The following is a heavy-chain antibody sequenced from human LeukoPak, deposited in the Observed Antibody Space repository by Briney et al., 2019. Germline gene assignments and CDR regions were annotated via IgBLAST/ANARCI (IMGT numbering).Heavy chain of an antibody. CDR3: ARDLERVFDY. CDR2: ISYDGSNK. Sequence: ERSLRLSCAASGFTFSSYAMHWVRQAPGKGLEWVAVISYDGSNKYYADSVKGRFTISRDNSKNTLYLQMNSLRAEDTAVYYCARDLERVFDYWGQGTLVTVSS. J-gene: IGHJ4*02. CDR1: GFTFSSYA. V-gene: IGHV3-30*04. D-gene: IGHD1-1*01.